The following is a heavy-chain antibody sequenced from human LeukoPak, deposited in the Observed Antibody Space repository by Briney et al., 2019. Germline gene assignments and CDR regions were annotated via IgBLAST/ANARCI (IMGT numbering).Heavy chain of an antibody. J-gene: IGHJ4*02. CDR2: ITNEGSNK. V-gene: IGHV3-30*18. CDR1: GFTFSSYG. D-gene: IGHD1-26*01. Sequence: GMSLRLSCAASGFTFSSYGMHWVRQAPGKGLEWVAVITNEGSNKYYGDSVKGRFTISRDNSKNTLYLEMNSLRAEDTAIYYCAKVNSGSYSFDYWGQGTLVTVSS. CDR3: AKVNSGSYSFDY.